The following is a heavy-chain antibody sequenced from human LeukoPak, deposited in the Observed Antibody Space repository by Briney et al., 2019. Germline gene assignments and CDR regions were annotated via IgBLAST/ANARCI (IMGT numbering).Heavy chain of an antibody. Sequence: SETLSLTCAVYGGAFSGYYWSWIRQPPGKGLEWIGEINHSGSTNYNPSLTSRVTISVDTSKNQFSLKLSSVTAADTAVYYCARESPPYSSSSKTYYYYYGMDVWGQGTTVTVS. J-gene: IGHJ6*02. D-gene: IGHD6-6*01. CDR2: INHSGST. CDR3: ARESPPYSSSSKTYYYYYGMDV. CDR1: GGAFSGYY. V-gene: IGHV4-34*01.